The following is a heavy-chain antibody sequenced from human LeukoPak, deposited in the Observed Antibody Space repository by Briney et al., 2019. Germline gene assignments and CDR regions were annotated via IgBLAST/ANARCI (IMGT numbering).Heavy chain of an antibody. CDR2: LYNGGTT. D-gene: IGHD3-16*01. CDR1: GFTVSSNY. V-gene: IGHV3-53*01. Sequence: GGSLRLSCAASGFTVSSNYMSWVRQAPGKGLEWVSVLYNGGTTYYADSVVGRFTVSRDNSKNTLYLQMNSLRAEDTAVYYCAREIGGALHYFDYWGQGALVTVSS. J-gene: IGHJ4*02. CDR3: AREIGGALHYFDY.